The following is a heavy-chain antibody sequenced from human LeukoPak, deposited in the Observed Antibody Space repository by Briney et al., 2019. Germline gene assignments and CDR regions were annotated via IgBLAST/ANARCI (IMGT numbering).Heavy chain of an antibody. CDR1: GGTFSSYA. CDR2: IIPIFGTA. J-gene: IGHJ6*03. D-gene: IGHD2-21*02. Sequence: ASVKVSCKASGGTFSSYAISWVRQAPGQGLEWMGGIIPIFGTANYAQKFQGRVTITTDESTSTAYMELSSLRSEDTAVYYWARAAIFDYYMDVWGKGTTVTVSS. CDR3: ARAAIFDYYMDV. V-gene: IGHV1-69*05.